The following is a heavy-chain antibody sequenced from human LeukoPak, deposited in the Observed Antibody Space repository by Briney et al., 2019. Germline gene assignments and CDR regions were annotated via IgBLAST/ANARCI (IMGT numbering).Heavy chain of an antibody. V-gene: IGHV1-69*04. CDR3: ARGHTAAAGSFDY. CDR2: IIPILGIA. Sequence: GASVKVSCKASGGTFSSYAISWVRQAPGQGLEWMGRIIPILGIANYAQKFQGRVTITADKSTSTAYMELSSLRSEDTAVYYCARGHTAAAGSFDYWGQGTLVTVSS. J-gene: IGHJ4*02. D-gene: IGHD6-13*01. CDR1: GGTFSSYA.